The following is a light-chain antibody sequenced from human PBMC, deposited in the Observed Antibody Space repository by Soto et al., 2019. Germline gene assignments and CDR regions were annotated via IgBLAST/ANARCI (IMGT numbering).Light chain of an antibody. V-gene: IGLV2-23*01. CDR1: SNDFGSYNP. CDR3: CSYAGSNTYV. Sequence: QSALTQPASVSGSPGQSITISCTGTSNDFGSYNPVSWYQQHPGEAPKLMIYEDAQRPSGVSNRFSGSKSGHTASLTISGLQAEDEADYYCCSYAGSNTYVFGTGTKLTVL. CDR2: EDA. J-gene: IGLJ1*01.